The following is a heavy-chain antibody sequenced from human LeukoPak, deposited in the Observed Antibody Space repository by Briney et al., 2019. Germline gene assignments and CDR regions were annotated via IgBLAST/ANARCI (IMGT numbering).Heavy chain of an antibody. CDR2: IIPILGIA. CDR1: GGTFSSYA. Sequence: SVKISCKASGGTFSSYAISWVRQAPGQGLEWMGRIIPILGIANYAQKFQGRVTITADKSTSTAYMELSSLRSEDTAVYYCAREWSYGDYVAFDIWGQGTMVTVSS. J-gene: IGHJ3*02. D-gene: IGHD4-17*01. CDR3: AREWSYGDYVAFDI. V-gene: IGHV1-69*04.